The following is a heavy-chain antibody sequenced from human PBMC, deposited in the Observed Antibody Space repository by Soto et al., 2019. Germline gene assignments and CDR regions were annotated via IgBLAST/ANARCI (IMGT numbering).Heavy chain of an antibody. CDR2: IYHSGST. D-gene: IGHD2-21*01. Sequence: PSETLSLTCAVSGGSISSGGYSWSWIRQPPGKGLEWIGYIYHSGSTYYNPSLKSRLTISVDTSKNQFSLKLNSVTAADTAVYFCAGEFPPSWFDPWGEGTLVTVSS. CDR3: AGEFPPSWFDP. CDR1: GGSISSGGYS. J-gene: IGHJ5*02. V-gene: IGHV4-30-2*05.